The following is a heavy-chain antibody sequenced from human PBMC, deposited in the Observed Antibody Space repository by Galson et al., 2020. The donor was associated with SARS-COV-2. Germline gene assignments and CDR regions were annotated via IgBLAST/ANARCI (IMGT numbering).Heavy chain of an antibody. Sequence: SETLSLTCAVYGGSFSGYYWSWIRQPPGKGLEWIGEINHSGSTNYNPSLKSRVTISVDTSKNQFSLKLSSVTAADTAVYYCASLTRDCSGGSCDWPFDYWGQGTLVTVSS. V-gene: IGHV4-34*01. CDR2: INHSGST. J-gene: IGHJ4*02. CDR3: ASLTRDCSGGSCDWPFDY. D-gene: IGHD2-15*01. CDR1: GGSFSGYY.